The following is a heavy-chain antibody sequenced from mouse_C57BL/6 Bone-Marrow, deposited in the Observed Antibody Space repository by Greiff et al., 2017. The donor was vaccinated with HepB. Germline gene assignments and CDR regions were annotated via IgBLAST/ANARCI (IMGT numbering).Heavy chain of an antibody. CDR3: ARMQAYYSNPWFAY. Sequence: VQLQQPGAELVRPGSSVKLSCKASGYTFTSYWMHWVKQRPIQGLEWIGNIDPSDSETHYNQKFKDKATLTIDKSSSTAYMQLSSLTSEDSAVYYCARMQAYYSNPWFAYWGQGTLVTVSA. J-gene: IGHJ3*01. CDR2: IDPSDSET. CDR1: GYTFTSYW. D-gene: IGHD2-5*01. V-gene: IGHV1-52*01.